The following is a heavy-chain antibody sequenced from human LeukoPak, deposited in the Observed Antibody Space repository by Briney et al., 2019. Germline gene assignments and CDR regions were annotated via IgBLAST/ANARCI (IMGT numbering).Heavy chain of an antibody. CDR3: ARRAIIQGTSALDF. CDR1: GYSFTSYW. J-gene: IGHJ4*02. CDR2: IYPGDSDT. V-gene: IGHV5-51*01. Sequence: HGESLKISCKGSGYSFTSYWIGWVRQMPGKGLERMGIIYPGDSDTRYSPSFQGQVTISADKSISTAYLQWSSLKASDTAMYYCARRAIIQGTSALDFWGQGTVVIVSS. D-gene: IGHD3-3*01.